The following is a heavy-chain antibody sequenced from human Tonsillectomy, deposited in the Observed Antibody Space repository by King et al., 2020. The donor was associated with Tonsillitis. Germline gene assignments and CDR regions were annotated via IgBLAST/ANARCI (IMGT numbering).Heavy chain of an antibody. Sequence: TLKESGPALVKPTQTLTLTCTFSGFSLNTRGMRVSWIRQPPGKALEWLARIDWDDDKFYSTSLRTRLTISKDTSKNQVVLTMTNMDPADTATYYCARMGAFSTIAFDIWGQGTMVTVSS. D-gene: IGHD3-16*01. CDR2: IDWDDDK. CDR1: GFSLNTRGMR. J-gene: IGHJ3*02. V-gene: IGHV2-70*04. CDR3: ARMGAFSTIAFDI.